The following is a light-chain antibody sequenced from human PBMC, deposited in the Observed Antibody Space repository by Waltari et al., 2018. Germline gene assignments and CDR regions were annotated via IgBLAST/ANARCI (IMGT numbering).Light chain of an antibody. V-gene: IGKV1-39*01. J-gene: IGKJ1*01. CDR1: HDVRSY. CDR3: QQSFTLWT. Sequence: DIQMTQSPSSLSASVGDTVTITCRASHDVRSYLNWYQHKPGKAPKLLIYSASTLQNGVPSRFSGSGSGTRFTLTITSLQPDDVAIYHCQQSFTLWTFGQGTKVEIK. CDR2: SAS.